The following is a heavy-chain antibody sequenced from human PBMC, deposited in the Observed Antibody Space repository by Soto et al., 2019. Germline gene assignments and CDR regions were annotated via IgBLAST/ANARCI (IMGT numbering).Heavy chain of an antibody. CDR2: ISTYNSNK. CDR1: VSTSSSDG. D-gene: IGHD3-22*01. CDR3: ARDQLYYYDTGAYYPNFDY. Sequence: ASVKVCCKAFVSTSSSDGISWVRQAPGQGLEWMGWISTYNSNKYYAQKFQGRLAMTTETSTTTAYMELRSLTSDDTAVYYCARDQLYYYDTGAYYPNFDYWGQGTQVTVSS. V-gene: IGHV1-18*01. J-gene: IGHJ4*02.